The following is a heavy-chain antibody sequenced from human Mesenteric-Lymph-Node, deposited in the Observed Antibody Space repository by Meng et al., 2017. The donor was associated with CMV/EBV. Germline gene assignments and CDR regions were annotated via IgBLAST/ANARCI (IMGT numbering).Heavy chain of an antibody. Sequence: GGSLRLSCVASGFSFSTYWMHWVRQAPGKGLVWVSRIISDDSTATYADSVRGRFTISRDNAKNTIYLQMNSLGAEDTAVYYCATGYINAYEYWGQGTLVTVSS. V-gene: IGHV3-74*03. CDR1: GFSFSTYW. D-gene: IGHD3-16*01. CDR3: ATGYINAYEY. J-gene: IGHJ4*02. CDR2: IISDDSTA.